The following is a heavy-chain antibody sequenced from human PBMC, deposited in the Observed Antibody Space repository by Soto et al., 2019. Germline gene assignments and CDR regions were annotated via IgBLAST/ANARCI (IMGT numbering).Heavy chain of an antibody. CDR3: ARGPYCSGGSCDGDYYYYYMDV. Sequence: PSETLSLTCAVYGGSFSGYYWSWIRQPPGKGLEWIGEINHSGSTNYNPSLKSRVTISVDTSKNQFSLKLSSVTAADTAVYYCARGPYCSGGSCDGDYYYYYMDVWGKGTTVTVSS. V-gene: IGHV4-34*01. D-gene: IGHD2-15*01. CDR2: INHSGST. J-gene: IGHJ6*03. CDR1: GGSFSGYY.